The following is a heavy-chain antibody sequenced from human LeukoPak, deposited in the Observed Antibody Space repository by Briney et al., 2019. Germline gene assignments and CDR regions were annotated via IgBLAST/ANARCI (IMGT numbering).Heavy chain of an antibody. CDR3: AKFGESGYGGVDY. CDR2: ISYDGSNK. J-gene: IGHJ4*02. CDR1: GFTFSSYA. Sequence: GGSLRLSCAASGFTFSSYAMHWVRQAPGKGLEWVALISYDGSNKYYADSVKGRFTISRDNSKNTLYLQMNSLRAGDTAVYYCAKFGESGYGGVDYWGQGTLVTVSS. V-gene: IGHV3-30*18. D-gene: IGHD5-12*01.